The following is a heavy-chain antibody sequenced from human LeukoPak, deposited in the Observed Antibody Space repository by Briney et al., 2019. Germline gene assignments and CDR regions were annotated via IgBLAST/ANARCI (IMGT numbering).Heavy chain of an antibody. CDR2: IIPIFGTA. J-gene: IGHJ6*02. CDR1: GGTFSSYA. V-gene: IGHV1-69*13. CDR3: ARDPPFNPAPLGMDV. Sequence: SVNVSCKASGGTFSSYAISWVRQAPGQGLEWMGGIIPIFGTANYAQKFQGRVTITADESTSTAYMELSSLRSEDTAVYYWARDPPFNPAPLGMDVWGQGTTVTVSS.